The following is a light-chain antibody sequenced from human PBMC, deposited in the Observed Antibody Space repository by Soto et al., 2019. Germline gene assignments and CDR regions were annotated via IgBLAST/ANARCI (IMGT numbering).Light chain of an antibody. CDR1: SSDIGTYKY. V-gene: IGLV2-14*01. Sequence: QSVLTQPASVSGSPGQSITISCTGTSSDIGTYKYVSWYQQHPGKAPKLMIYEVSNRPSGVSDRFSGSESADTASLTISGLQAEDEADYYCSSYTSTRSVVFGGGTKVTVL. J-gene: IGLJ2*01. CDR2: EVS. CDR3: SSYTSTRSVV.